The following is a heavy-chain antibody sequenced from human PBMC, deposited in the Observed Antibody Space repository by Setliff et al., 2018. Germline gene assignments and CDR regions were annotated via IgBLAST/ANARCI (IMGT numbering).Heavy chain of an antibody. D-gene: IGHD2-21*02. CDR1: GYSISSGYI. CDR2: IGHTGSI. J-gene: IGHJ4*02. V-gene: IGHV4-38-2*02. Sequence: PSETLSLTCTVSGYSISSGYIGGWIRQPPGKGLEWVGNIGHTGSINYNPSLKSRLTISRDTSKNQVSLKLNSVTATDTAVYYCARDLGHGGDSDYWGQGILV. CDR3: ARDLGHGGDSDY.